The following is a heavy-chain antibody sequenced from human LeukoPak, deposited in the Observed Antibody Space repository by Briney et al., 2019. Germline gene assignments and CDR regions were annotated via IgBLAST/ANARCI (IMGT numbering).Heavy chain of an antibody. CDR2: ILGKGSGGAT. V-gene: IGHV3-15*01. CDR1: GLTFSDAW. CDR3: SWIRGALGFYFMDV. D-gene: IGHD3-10*01. J-gene: IGHJ6*03. Sequence: GGSLRLSCAVSGLTFSDAWMTWVRQTPGKGLEWVGRILGKGSGGATDYAAPVQGRFTISRDDSKDTVYLEMNSLKTEDTAVYYCSWIRGALGFYFMDVWGKGTTVTISS.